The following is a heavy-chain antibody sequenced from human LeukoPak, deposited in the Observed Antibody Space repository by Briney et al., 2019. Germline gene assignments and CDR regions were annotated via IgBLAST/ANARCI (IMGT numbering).Heavy chain of an antibody. J-gene: IGHJ4*02. CDR3: ARHLPHSPGNKRGPDY. D-gene: IGHD1/OR15-1a*01. V-gene: IGHV4-39*01. CDR2: IHGRGST. Sequence: SETLSLTCTVSGGSIISSDCHWAWIRQPPGKGLEWIGNIHGRGSTYYSPSLESRVTISVDTSQNQSYLALRSVTAADTAVYYCARHLPHSPGNKRGPDYWGQGTLVTVSS. CDR1: GGSIISSDCH.